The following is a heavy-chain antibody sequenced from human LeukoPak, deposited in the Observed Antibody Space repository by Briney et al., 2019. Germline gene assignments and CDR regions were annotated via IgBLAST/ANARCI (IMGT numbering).Heavy chain of an antibody. D-gene: IGHD2-2*01. CDR1: GFTFSAYW. CDR3: AKGSGPAAMSPQNHNWFDP. V-gene: IGHV3-23*01. J-gene: IGHJ5*02. Sequence: SGGSLRLSCAASGFTFSAYWMSWVRQAPGKGLEWVSAISGSGGSTYYADSVKGRFTISRDNSKNTLYLQMNSLRAEDTAVYYCAKGSGPAAMSPQNHNWFDPWGQGTLVTVSS. CDR2: ISGSGGST.